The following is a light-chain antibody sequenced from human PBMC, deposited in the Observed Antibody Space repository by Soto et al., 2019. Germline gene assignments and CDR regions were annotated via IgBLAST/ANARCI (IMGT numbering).Light chain of an antibody. CDR2: GNS. J-gene: IGLJ2*01. CDR1: SSNIGAGYD. CDR3: QSYDSSLSVV. Sequence: QSVLTQPPSVSGAPGQRVTISCTGSSSNIGAGYDVHWYKQLPGTAPKLLIYGNSNRPSGVPDRFSGSKSGTSASLAITGLQDEDEADYSCQSYDSSLSVVFGGGTKLTVL. V-gene: IGLV1-40*01.